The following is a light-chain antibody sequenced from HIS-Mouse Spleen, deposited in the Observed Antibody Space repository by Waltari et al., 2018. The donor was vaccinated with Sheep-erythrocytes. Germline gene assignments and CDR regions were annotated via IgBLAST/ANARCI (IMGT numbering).Light chain of an antibody. CDR1: QSVSSY. CDR2: DAS. V-gene: IGKV3-11*01. Sequence: EIVLTQSPATLSLSPGERATLSCRASQSVSSYLAWYQPQPGPAPRLLIYDASNRATGIPARFSGSGSGTDFTLTISSLEPEDFAVYYCQQRSNWYTFGQGTKLEIK. CDR3: QQRSNWYT. J-gene: IGKJ2*01.